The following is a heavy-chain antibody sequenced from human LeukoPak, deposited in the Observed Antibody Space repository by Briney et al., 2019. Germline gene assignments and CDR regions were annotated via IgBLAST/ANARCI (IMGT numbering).Heavy chain of an antibody. J-gene: IGHJ4*02. Sequence: PSETLSLTCTVSGGPINNYYWSWIRQPPGKGLEWVGFISYNRTNYYPSLKSRVTMSMDTSKSQVSLKLSSVTAADTAVYYCARGMNSNWPGRLDYWGQGILVTVSS. CDR1: GGPINNYY. CDR3: ARGMNSNWPGRLDY. V-gene: IGHV4-59*01. D-gene: IGHD1-26*01. CDR2: ISYNRT.